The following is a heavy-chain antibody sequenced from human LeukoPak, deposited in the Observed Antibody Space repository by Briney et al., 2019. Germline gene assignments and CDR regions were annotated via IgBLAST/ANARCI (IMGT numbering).Heavy chain of an antibody. CDR1: GYTFTSYG. CDR3: ARVAVVVNPGSFDY. D-gene: IGHD3-22*01. J-gene: IGHJ4*02. Sequence: ASVKVSCKASGYTFTSYGISWVRQAPGQGLEWMGWISAYNGNTNYAQKLQGRVTMTTDTSTSTAYMELSSLRSEDTAVYYCARVAVVVNPGSFDYWGQGTLVTVSS. V-gene: IGHV1-18*01. CDR2: ISAYNGNT.